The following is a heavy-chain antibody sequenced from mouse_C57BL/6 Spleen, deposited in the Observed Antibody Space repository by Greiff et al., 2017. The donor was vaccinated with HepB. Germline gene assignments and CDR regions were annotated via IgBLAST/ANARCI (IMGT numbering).Heavy chain of an antibody. Sequence: EVNVVESGGCLVQSGRSLRLSCATSGFTFSDFYMEWVRQAPGKGLEWIAASRNKANDYTTEYSASVKGRFIVSRDTSQSILYLQMNALRAEDTAIYYCARDARGGAWFAYWGQGTLVTVSA. CDR2: SRNKANDYTT. CDR1: GFTFSDFY. J-gene: IGHJ3*01. V-gene: IGHV7-1*01. CDR3: ARDARGGAWFAY.